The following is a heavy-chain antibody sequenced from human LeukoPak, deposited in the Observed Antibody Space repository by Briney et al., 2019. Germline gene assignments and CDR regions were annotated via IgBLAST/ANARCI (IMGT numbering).Heavy chain of an antibody. CDR1: GGSISSSSYY. J-gene: IGHJ6*03. CDR2: IYYSGST. Sequence: SETLSLTCTVSGGSISSSSYYWGWIRQPPGKGLEWIGSIYYSGSTYYNPSLKSRVTISVDTSKNQFSLKLSSVTAADTAVYYCARGGGDYYYYMDLWGKGTMVTVSS. CDR3: ARGGGDYYYYMDL. V-gene: IGHV4-39*07. D-gene: IGHD3-3*01.